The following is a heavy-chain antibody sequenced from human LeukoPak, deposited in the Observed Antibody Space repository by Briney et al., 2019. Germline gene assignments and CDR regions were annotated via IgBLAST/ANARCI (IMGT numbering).Heavy chain of an antibody. CDR3: ARDITIFGVVQSPRGDMDV. CDR2: INHSGST. CDR1: GGSFSGYY. J-gene: IGHJ6*03. V-gene: IGHV4-34*01. D-gene: IGHD3-3*01. Sequence: SETLSLTCAVYGGSFSGYYWSWIRQPPGKGREWIGEINHSGSTNYNPSLKSPVTISVDTSKNQFSLKLSSVTAADTAVYYCARDITIFGVVQSPRGDMDVWGKGTTVTVSS.